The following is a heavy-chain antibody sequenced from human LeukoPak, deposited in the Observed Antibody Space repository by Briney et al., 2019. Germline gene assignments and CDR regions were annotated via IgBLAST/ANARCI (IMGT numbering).Heavy chain of an antibody. CDR1: GFTFSSYA. J-gene: IGHJ4*02. V-gene: IGHV3-23*01. Sequence: PGGSLRLSCAASGFTFSSYAMSWVRQAPGKGLEWVSAISGSGGSTYYADSVKGRFTISRDNSKNTLYLQMNSLRAEDTAVYYCAKSVGIRFRPLPPKFGGAADFDYWGQGTLVTVSS. D-gene: IGHD3-16*01. CDR2: ISGSGGST. CDR3: AKSVGIRFRPLPPKFGGAADFDY.